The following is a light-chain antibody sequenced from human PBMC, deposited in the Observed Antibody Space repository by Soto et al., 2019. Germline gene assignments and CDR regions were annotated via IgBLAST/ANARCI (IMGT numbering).Light chain of an antibody. Sequence: QSVLTQPASVSGSPGQAITISCSGTSSDVGAFNYVSWDQQHPGKAPKLMIYDVSNRPSGVSNRVSGSKSGNTASLTISGLRAEDEADYYCNSYTSNNTYVFGTGTKVTVL. V-gene: IGLV2-14*03. CDR1: SSDVGAFNY. CDR2: DVS. CDR3: NSYTSNNTYV. J-gene: IGLJ1*01.